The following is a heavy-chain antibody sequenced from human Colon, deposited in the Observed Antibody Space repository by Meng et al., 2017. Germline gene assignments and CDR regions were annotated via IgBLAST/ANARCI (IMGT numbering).Heavy chain of an antibody. J-gene: IGHJ4*01. CDR1: GFTFSSYW. Sequence: VQLGESGGGLVQPGGSLRLSCAASGFTFSSYWMHWVRQTPGEGLVWVSRISSDGSSTSYADSVRGRFTISRDNAKNTLYLQMNSLRAEDTAVYYCTRGYLDIGDYWGHGSPVTVSS. CDR3: TRGYLDIGDY. D-gene: IGHD2-15*01. CDR2: ISSDGSST. V-gene: IGHV3-74*01.